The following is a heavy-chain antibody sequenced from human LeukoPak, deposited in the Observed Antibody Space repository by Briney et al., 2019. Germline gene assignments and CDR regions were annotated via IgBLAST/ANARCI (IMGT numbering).Heavy chain of an antibody. J-gene: IGHJ4*02. CDR3: ASLPTRSGGSYSTPTGY. Sequence: GASVKVSCKASGYTFTNHFMHWVRQAPGQGLEWMGIINPRGGSTSYTQKFQGRVTITADESTSTAYMELSSLRSEDTAVYYCASLPTRSGGSYSTPTGYWGQGTLVTVSS. V-gene: IGHV1-46*01. D-gene: IGHD1-26*01. CDR2: INPRGGST. CDR1: GYTFTNHF.